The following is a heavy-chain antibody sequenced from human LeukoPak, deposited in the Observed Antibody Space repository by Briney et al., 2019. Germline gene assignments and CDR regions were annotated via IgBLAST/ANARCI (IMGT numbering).Heavy chain of an antibody. Sequence: GGSLRLSCAASGFTFISYAMSWVRQAPGKGLEWVSAISASGGSTYDADFVKGGFTISRDNSKNTLYLQMNSLRAEDTAVYYCAKTITMIVVVRAPFDYWGQGTLVTVSS. CDR3: AKTITMIVVVRAPFDY. CDR2: ISASGGST. CDR1: GFTFISYA. V-gene: IGHV3-23*01. D-gene: IGHD3-22*01. J-gene: IGHJ4*02.